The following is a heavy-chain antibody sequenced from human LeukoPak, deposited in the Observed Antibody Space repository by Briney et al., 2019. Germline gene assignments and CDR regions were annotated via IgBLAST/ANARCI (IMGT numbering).Heavy chain of an antibody. CDR1: GGSISSGGYY. D-gene: IGHD6-19*01. J-gene: IGHJ5*02. Sequence: SETLSLTCTVSGGSISSGGYYWSWLRQHPGKGLEWIGYIYYSGSTYYNPSLKSRVTISVDTSKNQFSLKLSSVTAADTAVYYCAREVAGPNWFDPWGQGALVTVSS. CDR3: AREVAGPNWFDP. CDR2: IYYSGST. V-gene: IGHV4-31*03.